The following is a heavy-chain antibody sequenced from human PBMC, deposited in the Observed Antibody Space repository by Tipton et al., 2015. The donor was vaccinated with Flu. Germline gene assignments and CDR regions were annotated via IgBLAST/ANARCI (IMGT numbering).Heavy chain of an antibody. CDR3: ARAPGVYESDAFDI. Sequence: TLSLTCTVSGYSISSGYYWGWIRQPPGKGLEWIGSIYHSGSIYYNPSLKSRVTISVDTSKNQFSLKLSSVTAADTAVYYCARAPGVYESDAFDIWGQGTMVTVSS. V-gene: IGHV4-38-2*02. CDR1: GYSISSGYY. D-gene: IGHD2-8*01. CDR2: IYHSGSI. J-gene: IGHJ3*02.